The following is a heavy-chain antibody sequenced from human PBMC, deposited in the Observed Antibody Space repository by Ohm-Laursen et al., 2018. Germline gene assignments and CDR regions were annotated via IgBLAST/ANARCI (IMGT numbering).Heavy chain of an antibody. CDR3: AKSGGYFDY. J-gene: IGHJ4*02. V-gene: IGHV3-23*01. D-gene: IGHD1-26*01. Sequence: SLRLSCSAPGFTFNNYAMNWVRQAPGKGLEWVSAISGSGGSTYYADSVKGRFTISRDNSKNTLYLQMNSLRAEDTAVYYCAKSGGYFDYWGQGTLVTVSS. CDR1: GFTFNNYA. CDR2: ISGSGGST.